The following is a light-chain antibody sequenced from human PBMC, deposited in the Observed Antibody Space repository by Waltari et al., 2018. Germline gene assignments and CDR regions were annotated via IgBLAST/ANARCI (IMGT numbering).Light chain of an antibody. Sequence: EIVLTQSLGTLSLLPGERATLSCRASQSVRRSLAWYQQKPGQAPRLLIYGSSSRASGIPDRFIGSGSGTDFSLTINRLEPEDFAVYYCQHYVRLPATFGQGTKVDIK. V-gene: IGKV3-20*01. CDR2: GSS. CDR3: QHYVRLPAT. J-gene: IGKJ1*01. CDR1: QSVRRS.